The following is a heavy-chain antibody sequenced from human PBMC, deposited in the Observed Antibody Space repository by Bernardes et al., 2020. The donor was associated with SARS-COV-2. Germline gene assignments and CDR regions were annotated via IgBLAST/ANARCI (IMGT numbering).Heavy chain of an antibody. Sequence: SLRLSCVSYGFAFSSYVMHWVRQAPGKGLEWVSRISHDGTVLSYADSLKGRFIISRDNAKNTVYLDVSSLRAEDTAVYYCGRDVNYLFFDYWGQGTLVTVSS. CDR2: ISHDGTVL. D-gene: IGHD1-7*01. CDR1: GFAFSSYV. CDR3: GRDVNYLFFDY. J-gene: IGHJ4*02. V-gene: IGHV3-74*01.